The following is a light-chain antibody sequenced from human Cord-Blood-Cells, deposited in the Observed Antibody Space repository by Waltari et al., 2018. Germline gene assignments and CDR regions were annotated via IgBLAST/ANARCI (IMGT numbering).Light chain of an antibody. CDR3: SSYTSSSTLV. V-gene: IGLV2-14*04. J-gene: IGLJ1*01. CDR2: DVS. CDR1: DVGGYNY. Sequence: DVGGYNYVSWYQQHPGKAPKLMIYDVSNRPSGVSNRFSGSKSGNTASLTISGLQAEDEADYYCSSYTSSSTLVFGTGTKVTVL.